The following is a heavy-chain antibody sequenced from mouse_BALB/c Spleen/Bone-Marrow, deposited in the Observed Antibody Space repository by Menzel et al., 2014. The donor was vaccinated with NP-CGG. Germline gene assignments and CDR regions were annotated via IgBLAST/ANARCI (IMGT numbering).Heavy chain of an antibody. CDR1: GYTFTGYV. D-gene: IGHD1-1*02. CDR2: INPYSDGT. Sequence: HLVESGTELVKPGASVKMSCKASGYTFTGYVMHWVKQKPGQGLEWIGYINPYSDGTKYNEKFKGKATLTSDKSSSTAYMELSSLTSEDSAVYYCARCYGQRDFDYWGQGTTLTVSS. CDR3: ARCYGQRDFDY. J-gene: IGHJ2*01. V-gene: IGHV1-14*01.